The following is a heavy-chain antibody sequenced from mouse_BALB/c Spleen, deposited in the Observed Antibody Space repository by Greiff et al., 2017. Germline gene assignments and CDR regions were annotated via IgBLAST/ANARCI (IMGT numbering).Heavy chain of an antibody. D-gene: IGHD2-14*01. Sequence: VQLKESGPGLVKPSQSLSLTCTVTGYSITSYYAWNWIRQFPGNKLKWMGYISYSGSPSYNPSLHSRISITLDTANNQFFLQVKSVTTEDTATYYGARSYRYDDDGMDDWGEGTAVTVSA. J-gene: IGHJ4*01. V-gene: IGHV3-2*02. CDR1: GYSITSYYA. CDR3: ARSYRYDDDGMDD. CDR2: ISYSGSP.